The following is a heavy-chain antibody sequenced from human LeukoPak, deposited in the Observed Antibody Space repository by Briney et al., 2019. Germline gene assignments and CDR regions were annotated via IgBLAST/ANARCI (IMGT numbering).Heavy chain of an antibody. Sequence: GGSLRLSCAASGFTFRSYAMSWVRQAPGKGLEWVSAISSSGGSTYYADSVKGRFTISRDNSKNTLYLQMNSLRAEDTAVYYCARSGGGYSSGWFYWGQGTLVTVSS. J-gene: IGHJ4*02. CDR1: GFTFRSYA. V-gene: IGHV3-23*01. CDR3: ARSGGGYSSGWFY. CDR2: ISSSGGST. D-gene: IGHD6-19*01.